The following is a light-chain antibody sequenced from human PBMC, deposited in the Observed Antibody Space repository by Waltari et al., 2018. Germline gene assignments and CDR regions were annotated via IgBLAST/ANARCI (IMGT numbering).Light chain of an antibody. CDR2: WAS. CDR1: QSILYNSNNKNY. CDR3: QQYYNTPSFT. Sequence: DIVMTQFPDSLAVSLGERATINCKSSQSILYNSNNKNYLAWYQQKPGQPPKLLIYWASTRESGVPDRFSGSGSGTDFTLTISSLQAEDVAVYYCQQYYNTPSFTFGPGTKVEIK. V-gene: IGKV4-1*01. J-gene: IGKJ3*01.